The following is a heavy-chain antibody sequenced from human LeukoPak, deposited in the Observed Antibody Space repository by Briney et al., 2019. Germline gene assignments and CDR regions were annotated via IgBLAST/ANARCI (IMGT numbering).Heavy chain of an antibody. D-gene: IGHD4-11*01. CDR3: AKDLSSNYYYYYGMDV. V-gene: IGHV3-9*01. Sequence: PGGSLRLSCAASGFTFDDYAMHWVRQAPGKGLEWVSGISWNSGSIGYADSVKGRFTISRDNSKNTLYLQMNSLRAEDTAVYYCAKDLSSNYYYYYGMDVWAKGPRSPSP. CDR2: ISWNSGSI. J-gene: IGHJ6*02. CDR1: GFTFDDYA.